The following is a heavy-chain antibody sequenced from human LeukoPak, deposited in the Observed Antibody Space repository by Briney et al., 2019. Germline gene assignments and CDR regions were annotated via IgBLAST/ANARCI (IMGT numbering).Heavy chain of an antibody. CDR3: AREPWQHQFDS. D-gene: IGHD5-24*01. J-gene: IGHJ4*02. CDR1: GYTFTNYY. CDR2: IHPSGGST. Sequence: ASVKVSCKASGYTFTNYYLHWLRQAPGQGLEWMGIIHPSGGSTNYAQKFQGRVTMTRDMSTSTVYMELSSLRSEDTAVYYCAREPWQHQFDSWGQGTLVTVSS. V-gene: IGHV1-46*01.